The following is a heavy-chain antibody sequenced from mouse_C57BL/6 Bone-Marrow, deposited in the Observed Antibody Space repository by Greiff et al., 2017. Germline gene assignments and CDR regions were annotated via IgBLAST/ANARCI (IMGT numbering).Heavy chain of an antibody. Sequence: EVMLVESGAELVRPGASVKLSCTASGFNIKDDYMHWVKQRPEQGLEWIGWIDPENGDTEYASKFQGKATITADTSSNTAYLQLSSLTSEDTAVYYCTTSYDGYSSWFAYWGQGTLVTVSA. CDR2: IDPENGDT. CDR1: GFNIKDDY. V-gene: IGHV14-4*01. CDR3: TTSYDGYSSWFAY. D-gene: IGHD2-3*01. J-gene: IGHJ3*01.